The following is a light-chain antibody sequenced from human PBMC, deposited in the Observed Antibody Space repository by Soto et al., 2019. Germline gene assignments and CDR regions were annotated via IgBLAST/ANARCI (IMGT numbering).Light chain of an antibody. CDR2: GAS. V-gene: IGKV3-20*01. Sequence: EMVLTQSPGTLSLSPGERATLSCRASQSVSSNYLAWFQQKPGQPPRLLIYGASSRATGIPDRFSGSGSGTDFTLTINRLAPEDSAVYYCQQYGSSPQTFGQGTKVEIK. J-gene: IGKJ1*01. CDR3: QQYGSSPQT. CDR1: QSVSSNY.